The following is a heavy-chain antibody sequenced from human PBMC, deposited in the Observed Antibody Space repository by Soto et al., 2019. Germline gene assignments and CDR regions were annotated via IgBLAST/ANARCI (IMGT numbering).Heavy chain of an antibody. Sequence: QVQLVESGGGVVQPGKSLRLSCAASGFIFSNYGMHWVRQAPGKGLEWVALISFDGKNRNYADSVKGRFTIYRDNPKNILYLEMNSQKPEDTPFYYCAKRGRVVDGSEHPFFEYCGQGTLGTVSS. V-gene: IGHV3-30*18. CDR1: GFIFSNYG. D-gene: IGHD2-15*01. CDR3: AKRGRVVDGSEHPFFEY. CDR2: ISFDGKNR. J-gene: IGHJ4*02.